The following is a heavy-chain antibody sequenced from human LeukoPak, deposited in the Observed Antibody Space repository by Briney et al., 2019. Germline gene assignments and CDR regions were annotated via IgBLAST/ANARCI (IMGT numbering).Heavy chain of an antibody. CDR2: ISDSGST. CDR3: ARAGQGYCSSASCFLSLDY. V-gene: IGHV4-34*01. J-gene: IGHJ4*02. CDR1: GGSISSYY. Sequence: SETLFLTCTVSGGSISSYYWSWIRQPPGKGLEWIGEISDSGSTNSNPSLKSRATILIDTSKKQISLDLYSVTAADTAVYYCARAGQGYCSSASCFLSLDYWGQGTLVTVSS. D-gene: IGHD2-2*01.